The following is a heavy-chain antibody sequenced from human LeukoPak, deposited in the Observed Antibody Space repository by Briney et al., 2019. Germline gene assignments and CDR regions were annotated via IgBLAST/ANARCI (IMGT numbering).Heavy chain of an antibody. Sequence: ASVKVSCKASGGTFSSCAISWVRQAPGQGLEWMGRIIPIFGTANYAQKFQGRVTITTDESTSTAYMELSSLRSEDTAVYYCALGALNGDLSYWGQGTLVTVSS. CDR3: ALGALNGDLSY. J-gene: IGHJ4*02. CDR2: IIPIFGTA. D-gene: IGHD7-27*01. CDR1: GGTFSSCA. V-gene: IGHV1-69*05.